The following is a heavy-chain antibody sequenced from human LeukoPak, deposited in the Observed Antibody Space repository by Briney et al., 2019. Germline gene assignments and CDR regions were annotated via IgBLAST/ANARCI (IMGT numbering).Heavy chain of an antibody. J-gene: IGHJ6*02. D-gene: IGHD6-13*01. CDR3: ARVKKVAAAGYYYGMDV. Sequence: SETLSLTCSVSGGSISNTNYYWGWIRQPPGKPLEWIGSVYYTGTTAYNPSLKSRVAMSIDTSKSHFSLRLNSVTAADTGVYYCARVKKVAAAGYYYGMDVWGQGTTVTVSS. CDR2: VYYTGTT. CDR1: GGSISNTNYY. V-gene: IGHV4-39*02.